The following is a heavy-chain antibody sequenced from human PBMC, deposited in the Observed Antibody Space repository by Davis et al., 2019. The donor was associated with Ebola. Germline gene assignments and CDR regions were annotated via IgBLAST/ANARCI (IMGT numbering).Heavy chain of an antibody. Sequence: PGGSLRLSCAASGFTFSTYSLNWVRQAPGKGLEWVLYISSSSTIIYYSDSVKGRFTISRDNAKDSLYLQMYSLRDEDTAVYYCARDFSYGDYVGYFDYWGRGTLVTVSS. CDR3: ARDFSYGDYVGYFDY. J-gene: IGHJ4*02. CDR1: GFTFSTYS. D-gene: IGHD4-17*01. CDR2: ISSSSTII. V-gene: IGHV3-48*02.